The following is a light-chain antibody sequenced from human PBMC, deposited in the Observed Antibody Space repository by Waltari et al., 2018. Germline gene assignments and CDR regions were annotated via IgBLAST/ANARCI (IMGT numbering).Light chain of an antibody. Sequence: EIVLTQSPDTLSLSPGERATLSCRASQSVSTCLAWYQQKPGQAPRLLIYDASNRATGIPARFSGGGSGTDFTLTISSLEPEDFAVYYCQQRSSWPSFGGGTKVEIK. CDR1: QSVSTC. V-gene: IGKV3-11*01. CDR2: DAS. J-gene: IGKJ4*01. CDR3: QQRSSWPS.